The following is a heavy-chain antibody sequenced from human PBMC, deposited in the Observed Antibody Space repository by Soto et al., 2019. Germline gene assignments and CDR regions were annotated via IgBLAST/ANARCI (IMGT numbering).Heavy chain of an antibody. D-gene: IGHD3-9*01. J-gene: IGHJ6*02. CDR1: GFTFSSYG. CDR3: ARDRMYFDWLKGGMDV. V-gene: IGHV3-33*01. CDR2: IWYDGSNK. Sequence: QVQLVESGGGVVQPGRSLRLSCAASGFTFSSYGMHWVRQAPGKGLEWVAVIWYDGSNKYYADSVKGRFTISRDNSKNTLYLQMNSLRAEDTAVYYCARDRMYFDWLKGGMDVWRQGTTVTVSS.